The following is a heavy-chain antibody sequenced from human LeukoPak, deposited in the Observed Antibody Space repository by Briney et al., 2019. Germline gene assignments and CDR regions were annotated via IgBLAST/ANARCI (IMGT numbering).Heavy chain of an antibody. J-gene: IGHJ3*02. V-gene: IGHV4-59*01. CDR3: EGGIRYYYDSSGYPLDAFDI. Sequence: SETLSLTSTVSGGSLSSYYWRWIRQPPGKGPEWIGYIYYSGSTNYNPSLKSRVTISVDTSKNQFSLKLSSVTAADTSVYHAEGGIRYYYDSSGYPLDAFDIWGQGTMVTVSS. CDR1: GGSLSSYY. CDR2: IYYSGST. D-gene: IGHD3-22*01.